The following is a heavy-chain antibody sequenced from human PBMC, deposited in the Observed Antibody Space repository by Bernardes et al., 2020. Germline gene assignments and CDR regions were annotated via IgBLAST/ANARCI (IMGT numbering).Heavy chain of an antibody. CDR3: ARHDVGWVTTFIDY. CDR1: GGSISSSSYY. Sequence: SETLSLTCTVSGGSISSSSYYWGWLRQPPGKGLEWIGSIYYSGSTYYNPSLKSRVTISVDTSKNQFSLKLSSVTAADTAVYYCARHDVGWVTTFIDYWGQGTLVTVSS. J-gene: IGHJ4*02. V-gene: IGHV4-39*01. D-gene: IGHD2-21*02. CDR2: IYYSGST.